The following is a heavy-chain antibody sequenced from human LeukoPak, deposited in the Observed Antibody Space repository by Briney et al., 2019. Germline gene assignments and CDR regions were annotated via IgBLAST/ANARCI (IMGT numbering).Heavy chain of an antibody. CDR2: IIPIFGTA. Sequence: ASVKVSCKASGGTFSSYAISWVRQAPGQGLEWMGGIIPIFGTANYAQKFQGRVTITADESTSTAYVELSSLRSEDTAVYYCAGLRFLEWSRHYYYGMDVWGQGTTVTVSS. D-gene: IGHD3-3*01. J-gene: IGHJ6*02. CDR1: GGTFSSYA. CDR3: AGLRFLEWSRHYYYGMDV. V-gene: IGHV1-69*13.